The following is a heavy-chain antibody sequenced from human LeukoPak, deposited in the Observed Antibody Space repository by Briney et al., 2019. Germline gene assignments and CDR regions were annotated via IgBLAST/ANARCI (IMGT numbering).Heavy chain of an antibody. CDR1: GFTFSSYG. CDR3: ARGENSKTYPVSGY. Sequence: GKSLRLSCAASGFTFSSYGMHWVRQAPGKGLEWVAVISYDGSNKYYIDSVKGRFTISRDNSKNTLYLQMNSLRAEDTAVYYCARGENSKTYPVSGYWGQGTLVSVSS. CDR2: ISYDGSNK. D-gene: IGHD2/OR15-2a*01. J-gene: IGHJ4*02. V-gene: IGHV3-30*03.